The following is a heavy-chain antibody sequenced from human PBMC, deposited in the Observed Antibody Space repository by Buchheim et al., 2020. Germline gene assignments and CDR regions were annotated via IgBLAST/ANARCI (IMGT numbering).Heavy chain of an antibody. J-gene: IGHJ4*02. CDR2: IKHDGTAQ. V-gene: IGHV3-7*01. CDR1: GFTFSSYW. D-gene: IGHD1-14*01. Sequence: EVQLVESGGGLVQPGGPLRLSCGASGFTFSSYWMSWVRQAPGKGLELVANIKHDGTAQFYVDSVKGRFTISRDNAKNSLYLQMNSLRVEDTAVYYCSRAEDYWGQGTL. CDR3: SRAEDY.